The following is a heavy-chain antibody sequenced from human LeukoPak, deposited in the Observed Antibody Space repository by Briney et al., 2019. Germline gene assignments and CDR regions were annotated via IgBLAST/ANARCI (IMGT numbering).Heavy chain of an antibody. D-gene: IGHD1-1*01. CDR3: TRYNNDLCDY. CDR2: IAYDGSRA. V-gene: IGHV3-33*01. Sequence: GGTLRLSCAGSGFTFGGYGMHWFRQTPAKGLEWVAVIAYDGSRAFYADSVKGRFTTSRDNSKNTMSVQMDDLRAEDTAVYYCTRYNNDLCDYWGQGTLVTVSS. CDR1: GFTFGGYG. J-gene: IGHJ4*02.